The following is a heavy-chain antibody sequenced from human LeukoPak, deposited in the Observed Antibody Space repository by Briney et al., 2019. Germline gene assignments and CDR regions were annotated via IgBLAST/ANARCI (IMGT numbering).Heavy chain of an antibody. CDR3: ARYGLGIRGFDP. V-gene: IGHV4-59*11. D-gene: IGHD7-27*01. CDR1: GGSISGHY. Sequence: SETLSLTCTVSGGSISGHYWSWIRQPPGKGLEWIGYIHYSGSTNYNPSLKSRVTISVDPSKNQFSLKLSSVTAADTAVYYCARYGLGIRGFDPWGQGTLVTVSS. CDR2: IHYSGST. J-gene: IGHJ5*02.